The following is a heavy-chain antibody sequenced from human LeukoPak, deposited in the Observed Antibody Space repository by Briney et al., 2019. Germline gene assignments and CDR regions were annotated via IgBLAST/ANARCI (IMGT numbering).Heavy chain of an antibody. J-gene: IGHJ3*02. CDR2: IIPILGIA. CDR1: GGTFSSYA. V-gene: IGHV1-69*04. D-gene: IGHD1-1*01. Sequence: ASVKVSCKASGGTFSSYAISWVRQAPGQGLEWMGRIIPILGIANYAQKFQGRVTITADKSTSTAYMELSSLRSVDTAVYYCATSATWPDAFDIWGQGTMVTVSS. CDR3: ATSATWPDAFDI.